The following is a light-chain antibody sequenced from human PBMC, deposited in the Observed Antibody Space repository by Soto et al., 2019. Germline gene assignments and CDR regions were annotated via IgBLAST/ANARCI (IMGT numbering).Light chain of an antibody. CDR3: QQRRNWPLFT. J-gene: IGKJ3*01. CDR1: QSVSSY. V-gene: IGKV3-11*01. Sequence: EIELTQSPATLSLSPGERATISCRASQSVSSYLAWYQQKPGQAPRLLIYDASNWATGIPARFRGSGSGTDFALTISSLEPEDFDVYYCQQRRNWPLFTFGPGTKVDIK. CDR2: DAS.